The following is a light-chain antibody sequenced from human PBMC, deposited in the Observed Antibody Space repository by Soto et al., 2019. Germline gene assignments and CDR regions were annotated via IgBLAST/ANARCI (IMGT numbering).Light chain of an antibody. CDR2: GAS. Sequence: EIVMTQSPATLSVSPGERATLSCRASQSVSSNLAGYQQKPGQAPRLLIYGASTRATGIPARFSGSGSGTEFTLTISSLQSEDFAVYYCQQYNNWLMYTFGQGTKLAIK. V-gene: IGKV3-15*01. CDR3: QQYNNWLMYT. J-gene: IGKJ2*01. CDR1: QSVSSN.